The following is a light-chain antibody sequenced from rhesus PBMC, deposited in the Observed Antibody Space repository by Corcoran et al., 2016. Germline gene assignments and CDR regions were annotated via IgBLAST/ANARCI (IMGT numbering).Light chain of an antibody. V-gene: IGKV1-22*01. J-gene: IGKJ2*01. Sequence: DIQMTQSPSSLSASVGDTVTITCRASQSISSWLDWYQQKPGKAPKLLIYKASSLQSGGTSRFSGSGSGTDFTLTSSSLQPEDFATYYCLQYSSSPYSFGQGTKVEIK. CDR2: KAS. CDR1: QSISSW. CDR3: LQYSSSPYS.